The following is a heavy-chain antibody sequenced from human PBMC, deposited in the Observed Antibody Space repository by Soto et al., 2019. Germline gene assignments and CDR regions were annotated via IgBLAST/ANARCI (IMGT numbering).Heavy chain of an antibody. V-gene: IGHV3-49*03. D-gene: IGHD3-22*01. J-gene: IGHJ4*02. CDR1: GFTFGDYA. Sequence: GGSLRLSCTASGFTFGDYAMSWFRQAPGKGLEWVGFIRSKAYGGTTEYAASVKGRFTISRDDSKSIAYLQMNSLKTEDTAVYYCTREEYYYDSSGYYTPFEYWGQGTLVPVSS. CDR2: IRSKAYGGTT. CDR3: TREEYYYDSSGYYTPFEY.